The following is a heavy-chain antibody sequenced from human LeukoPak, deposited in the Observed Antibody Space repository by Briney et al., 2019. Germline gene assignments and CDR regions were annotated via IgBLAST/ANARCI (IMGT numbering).Heavy chain of an antibody. V-gene: IGHV4-38-2*02. CDR1: GYSISSGYY. CDR2: IYHSGST. D-gene: IGHD6-6*01. Sequence: SETLSLTCAVSGYSISSGYYWGWIRQPPGKGLEWIGSIYHSGSTYYNPSLKSRVTISVDTSKNQFSLKLSSVTAADTAVYYCAREGPAARRVYYYYYMDAWGKGTTVTVSS. J-gene: IGHJ6*03. CDR3: AREGPAARRVYYYYYMDA.